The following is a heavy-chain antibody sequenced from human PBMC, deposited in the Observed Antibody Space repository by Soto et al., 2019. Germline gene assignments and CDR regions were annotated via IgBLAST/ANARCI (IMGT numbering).Heavy chain of an antibody. CDR3: ARKEPFDY. J-gene: IGHJ4*02. V-gene: IGHV1-3*01. Sequence: ASVKVSCKASGYTFTNYAMHWVRQAPGQRLEWMGWINVGNGDTKYSQKFRGRVTISRDTSASTAYMELSSLRSEDTAVYYCARKEPFDYWGQGTLVTVS. CDR2: INVGNGDT. CDR1: GYTFTNYA.